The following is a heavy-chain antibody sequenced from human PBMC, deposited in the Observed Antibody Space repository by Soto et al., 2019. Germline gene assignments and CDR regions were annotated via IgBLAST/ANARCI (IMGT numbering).Heavy chain of an antibody. V-gene: IGHV1-18*01. CDR1: GYTFTSYG. J-gene: IGHJ4*02. CDR2: ISAYNGNT. D-gene: IGHD1-1*01. Sequence: GASVKVSCKASGYTFTSYGISWVRQAPGQGLEWMGWISAYNGNTNYAQKLQGRVTMTTDTSTSTAYMELRSLRSDDTAVYYCARDLLLNPERPDFDYWGQGTLVTVSS. CDR3: ARDLLLNPERPDFDY.